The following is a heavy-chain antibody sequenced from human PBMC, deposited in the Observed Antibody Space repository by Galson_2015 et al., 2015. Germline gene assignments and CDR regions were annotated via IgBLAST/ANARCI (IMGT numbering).Heavy chain of an antibody. CDR2: MNPNSGNT. Sequence: SVKVSCKASGYTFTSFDINWVRQAPGQGLEWMGWMNPNSGNTGYAQKFQGRVTMTRNPSISTAYMELSSLRSEDTAVYYCARAYCSGGTCYGFDFWGQGSQVTVSS. CDR1: GYTFTSFD. J-gene: IGHJ4*02. V-gene: IGHV1-8*01. CDR3: ARAYCSGGTCYGFDF. D-gene: IGHD2-15*01.